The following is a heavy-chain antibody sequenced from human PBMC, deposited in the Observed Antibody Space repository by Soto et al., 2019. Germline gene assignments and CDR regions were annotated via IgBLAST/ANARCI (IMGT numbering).Heavy chain of an antibody. CDR2: ISPRSDDI. V-gene: IGHV3-21*01. CDR1: GFDLNYYS. D-gene: IGHD5-12*01. Sequence: EVQLVESGGDLVRPGGSLRLSCAASGFDLNYYSMNWVRQAPAKGLEWVSSISPRSDDIYYADSVKGRFTISRDNAKNSVHLLMNSLRDEDTAVYYCARPRGPRGYDLIDYWGQGTLVIVSS. J-gene: IGHJ4*02. CDR3: ARPRGPRGYDLIDY.